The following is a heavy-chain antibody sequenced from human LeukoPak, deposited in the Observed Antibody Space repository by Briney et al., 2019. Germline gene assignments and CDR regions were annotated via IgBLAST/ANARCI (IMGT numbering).Heavy chain of an antibody. CDR3: ARLPRYSSSWYLGY. J-gene: IGHJ4*02. CDR1: GFTFSSFW. CDR2: IKQDGSEK. V-gene: IGHV3-7*03. Sequence: PTGGSLRLSCAASGFTFSSFWMTWVRQAPGKGLQWVANIKQDGSEKYYVGSVKGRFTISRDNAKNSLYLQMNSLRAEDTAVYYCARLPRYSSSWYLGYWGQGTLVTVSS. D-gene: IGHD6-13*01.